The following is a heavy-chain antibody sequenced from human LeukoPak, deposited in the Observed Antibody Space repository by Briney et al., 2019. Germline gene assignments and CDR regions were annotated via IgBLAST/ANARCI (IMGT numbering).Heavy chain of an antibody. CDR1: GFTFSSYS. Sequence: GGSLRLSCAASGFTFSSYSMNWVRQAPGKGLEGVSSISSSSSYIYYADSVKGRFTISRENAKNSLYLQMNSLRAEDTAVYYCASLKRQQRPNSLYYYYMDVWGKGTTVTVSS. V-gene: IGHV3-21*01. CDR2: ISSSSSYI. J-gene: IGHJ6*03. D-gene: IGHD4-23*01. CDR3: ASLKRQQRPNSLYYYYMDV.